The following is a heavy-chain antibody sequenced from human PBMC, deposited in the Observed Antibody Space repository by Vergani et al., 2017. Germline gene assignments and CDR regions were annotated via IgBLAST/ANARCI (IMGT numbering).Heavy chain of an antibody. Sequence: QVQLQESGPGLVKPSETLSLTCTVSGGSVSSGSYYWSWIRQPAGKGLEWIGYIYYSGSTNYNPSLKSRVTISVDTSKNQFSLKLSSVTAADTAVYYCAREVEYYDFWSGLKPYWYFDLWGRGTLVTVSS. CDR2: IYYSGST. D-gene: IGHD3-3*01. V-gene: IGHV4-61*10. J-gene: IGHJ2*01. CDR1: GGSVSSGSYY. CDR3: AREVEYYDFWSGLKPYWYFDL.